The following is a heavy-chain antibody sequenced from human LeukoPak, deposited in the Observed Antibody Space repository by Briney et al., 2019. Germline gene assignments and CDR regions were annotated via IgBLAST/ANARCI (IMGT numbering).Heavy chain of an antibody. D-gene: IGHD7-27*01. J-gene: IGHJ4*02. CDR1: GGTFSSYA. V-gene: IGHV1-3*01. Sequence: ASVKVSCKASGGTFSSYAISWVRQAPGQRLEWMGWINAGNGNTKYSQKFQGRVTITRDTSASTAYMELSSLRSEDTAVYYCARASGQDFDYWGQGTRVTVSS. CDR2: INAGNGNT. CDR3: ARASGQDFDY.